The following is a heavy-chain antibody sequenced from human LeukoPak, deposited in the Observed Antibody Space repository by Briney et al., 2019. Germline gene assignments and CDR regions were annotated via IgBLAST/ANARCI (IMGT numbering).Heavy chain of an antibody. D-gene: IGHD3-10*01. CDR2: INYSGST. Sequence: SETLSLTCTVSGGSISSDNYQWSWIRQPPGKGLEWIGYINYSGSTYYSQSIKRRVTISVDTSKNQFFLKMSSVTAADTAVYYCARYGSGSTWFDPWGQGTLVTVSS. CDR3: ARYGSGSTWFDP. J-gene: IGHJ5*02. V-gene: IGHV4-30-4*01. CDR1: GGSISSDNYQ.